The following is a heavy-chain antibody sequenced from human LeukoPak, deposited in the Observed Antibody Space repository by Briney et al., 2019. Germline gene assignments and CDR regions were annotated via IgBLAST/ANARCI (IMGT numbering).Heavy chain of an antibody. CDR3: ARDRHGGNSGGFDY. J-gene: IGHJ4*02. Sequence: AASVKVSCKASGYTFTGYYMHWVRQAPGQGLEWMGWINPNSGGTNYAQKFQGRVTMTRDTSISTAYMELSRLRSDDTAVYYCARDRHGGNSGGFDYWGQGTLVTVSS. CDR2: INPNSGGT. V-gene: IGHV1-2*02. CDR1: GYTFTGYY. D-gene: IGHD4-23*01.